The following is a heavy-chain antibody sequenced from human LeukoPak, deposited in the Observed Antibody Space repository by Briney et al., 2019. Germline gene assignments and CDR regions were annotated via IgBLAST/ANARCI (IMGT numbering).Heavy chain of an antibody. D-gene: IGHD5-18*01. CDR1: GLSISSYS. CDR3: ARDRRLPRY. CDR2: IKQDGSEK. J-gene: IGHJ4*02. Sequence: GGSLRLSCAASGLSISSYSMSWVRQAPGKGLEWVANIKQDGSEKYYVDSVKGRFTISRDNAKNSLYLQMNSLRAEDTAVYYCARDRRLPRYWGQGTLVTVSS. V-gene: IGHV3-7*01.